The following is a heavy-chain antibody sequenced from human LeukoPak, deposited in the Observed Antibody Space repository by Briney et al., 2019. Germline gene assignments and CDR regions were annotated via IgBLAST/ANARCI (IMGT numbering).Heavy chain of an antibody. CDR1: GYTFTSYG. J-gene: IGHJ3*02. Sequence: ASVKVSCKASGYTFTSYGISWVRRAPGQGHEWMGWISAYNGNTNYAQKLQGRVTMTTDTSTSTAYMELRSLRSDDTAVYYCARELYDFWSGYYNPKDAFDIWGQGTMVTVSS. V-gene: IGHV1-18*01. CDR3: ARELYDFWSGYYNPKDAFDI. D-gene: IGHD3-3*01. CDR2: ISAYNGNT.